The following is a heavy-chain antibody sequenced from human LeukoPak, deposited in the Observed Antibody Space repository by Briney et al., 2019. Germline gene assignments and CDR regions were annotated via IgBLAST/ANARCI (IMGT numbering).Heavy chain of an antibody. Sequence: SETLSLTCTVSGGSISPLYWGWIRQPPGKGLEFIGYIYYSGSTNFNPSLKSRVTLSVDTSKSQISLKLTSVTAADTAVYYCARGGVAAKYDVDFWGQGTLVTVYS. CDR3: ARGGVAAKYDVDF. J-gene: IGHJ4*02. CDR1: GGSISPLY. V-gene: IGHV4-59*11. CDR2: IYYSGST. D-gene: IGHD3-10*01.